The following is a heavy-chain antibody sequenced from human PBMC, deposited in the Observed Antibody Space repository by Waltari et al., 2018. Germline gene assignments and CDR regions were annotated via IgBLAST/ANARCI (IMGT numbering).Heavy chain of an antibody. D-gene: IGHD4-17*01. V-gene: IGHV3-30*02. J-gene: IGHJ4*02. Sequence: QGQVVESGGGVVQPGGSLRLSCAASELNFSDYVMHWVRQAPGKGLELLAYIGSHGKNKYYSDSMKGRFTISRDNSKNTLFLQMNSLRPDDTAVYYCAKEEVTTGLDFWGQGTLVTVSS. CDR1: ELNFSDYV. CDR2: IGSHGKNK. CDR3: AKEEVTTGLDF.